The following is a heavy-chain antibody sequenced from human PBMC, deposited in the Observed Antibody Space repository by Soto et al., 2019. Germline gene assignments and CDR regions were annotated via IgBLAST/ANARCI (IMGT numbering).Heavy chain of an antibody. CDR3: ARGDTALATGGDY. D-gene: IGHD5-18*01. J-gene: IGHJ4*02. CDR1: GFTLSSYW. Sequence: EVQLVESGGGLVQPGGSLRLSCVASGFTLSSYWMHWVRQAPGKGLVWLSRINSEGNSISYADSVKDRFTISRDNAKNTLYLQMNSLRAEDTAVYYCARGDTALATGGDYWGQGTLVTVSS. V-gene: IGHV3-74*01. CDR2: INSEGNSI.